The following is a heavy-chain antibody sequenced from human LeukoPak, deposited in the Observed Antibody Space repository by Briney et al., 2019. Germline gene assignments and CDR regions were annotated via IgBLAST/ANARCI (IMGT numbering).Heavy chain of an antibody. J-gene: IGHJ4*02. Sequence: PGGSLRLSCAASGFTFSNAYMTWVRQAPGKGLEWVGRIRSKTDGGTTGSAAPVKGRFTISRDDSKNTLYLQMSSLKTEDTAVYYCTTSLYSGYDWGSDYWGQGTLVTVSS. CDR2: IRSKTDGGTT. CDR1: GFTFSNAY. CDR3: TTSLYSGYDWGSDY. D-gene: IGHD5-12*01. V-gene: IGHV3-15*01.